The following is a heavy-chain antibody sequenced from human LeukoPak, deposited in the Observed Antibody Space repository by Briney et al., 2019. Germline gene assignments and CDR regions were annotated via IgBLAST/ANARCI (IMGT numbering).Heavy chain of an antibody. Sequence: SETLSLTCAVYGGSLSSYYWSWIRQPAGKGLEWIGRIYTSGSTNYNPSLKSRVTMSVDTSKNQFSLKLSSVTAADTAVYYCARDLDIVVVPAAEQRGWFDPWGQGTLVTVSS. J-gene: IGHJ5*02. CDR2: IYTSGST. CDR3: ARDLDIVVVPAAEQRGWFDP. CDR1: GGSLSSYY. V-gene: IGHV4-4*07. D-gene: IGHD2-2*01.